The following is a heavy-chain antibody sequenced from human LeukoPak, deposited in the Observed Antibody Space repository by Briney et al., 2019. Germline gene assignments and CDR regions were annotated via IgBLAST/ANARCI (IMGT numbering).Heavy chain of an antibody. Sequence: GGSLRLSCAASGFTFSSYAMSWVRQAPGKGLEWVSAIRSSGGSTNYADSVKGRFTISRDNSKNTLYLQMNSLRAEDTAVYYCAKNYDGSGYYSPYYYHMDVWGKGTTVTVSS. CDR1: GFTFSSYA. CDR3: AKNYDGSGYYSPYYYHMDV. D-gene: IGHD3-22*01. V-gene: IGHV3-23*01. J-gene: IGHJ6*03. CDR2: IRSSGGST.